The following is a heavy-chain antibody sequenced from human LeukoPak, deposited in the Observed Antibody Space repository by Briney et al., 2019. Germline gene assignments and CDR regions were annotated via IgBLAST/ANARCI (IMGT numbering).Heavy chain of an antibody. Sequence: PGGSLRLSCAASGFSVSRNYMTWVRQAPGEGLEWVSLIYSGGSTSYADSVRGRFTISRDNSKNTLYLQMNSLRAEDTAVYYCVRKTDHQTGGDYWGQGTLVTVSS. CDR1: GFSVSRNY. D-gene: IGHD1-1*01. CDR3: VRKTDHQTGGDY. CDR2: IYSGGST. V-gene: IGHV3-66*01. J-gene: IGHJ4*02.